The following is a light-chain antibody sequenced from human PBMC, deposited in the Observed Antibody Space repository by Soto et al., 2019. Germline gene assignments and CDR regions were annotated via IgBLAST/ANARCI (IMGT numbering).Light chain of an antibody. CDR1: SSNIGAGYD. V-gene: IGLV1-40*01. CDR2: GNS. CDR3: QSYDSSLSGSVV. J-gene: IGLJ2*01. Sequence: SVLTQPPSVSGAPGQRVTISCTGSSSNIGAGYDVLWYQQLPGTAPKLLIYGNSNRPSGVPDRFSGSKSGTSASLAITGLQAEDEADYYCQSYDSSLSGSVVFGGGTKLTVL.